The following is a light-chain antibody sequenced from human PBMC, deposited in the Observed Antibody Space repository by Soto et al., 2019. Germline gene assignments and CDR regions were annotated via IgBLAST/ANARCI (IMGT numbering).Light chain of an antibody. CDR2: GAS. CDR1: QTILSN. Sequence: ETVMTQSPATLSVSPGERITVSCRASQTILSNLAWYQQKPGQAPRLLIYGASTRATGIPARFSGSGSGTDFTLTISSLEPEDFAVYYCQQRSNWPLTFGPGTKVDIK. J-gene: IGKJ3*01. CDR3: QQRSNWPLT. V-gene: IGKV3-11*01.